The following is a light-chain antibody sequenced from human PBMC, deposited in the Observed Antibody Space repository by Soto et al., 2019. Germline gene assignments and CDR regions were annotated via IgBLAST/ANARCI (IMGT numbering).Light chain of an antibody. CDR1: SSNIGRNT. CDR3: AAWDDSLNGHYV. CDR2: SNN. Sequence: QSVLTQPPSASGTPGQRVTMSCSGSSSNIGRNTVNWYQQLPGTAPKLLIYSNNQRPSGVPDRFSGSKSGPSASLAISGLQSVDEADYYCAAWDDSLNGHYVFGTGTKLTVL. J-gene: IGLJ1*01. V-gene: IGLV1-44*01.